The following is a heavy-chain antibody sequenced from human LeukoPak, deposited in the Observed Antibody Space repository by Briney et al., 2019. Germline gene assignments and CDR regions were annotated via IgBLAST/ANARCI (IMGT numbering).Heavy chain of an antibody. CDR1: GGSFSGYY. D-gene: IGHD1-1*01. CDR3: ARHGNGAFDI. J-gene: IGHJ3*02. V-gene: IGHV4-34*01. Sequence: SETLSLTCAVYGGSFSGYYWSWIRQPPGKGLEWIGEINHSGSTNYNPSLKSRVTISVDTSKNQFSLKLTSVTAADTAVYYCARHGNGAFDIWGQGTMVTVSS. CDR2: INHSGST.